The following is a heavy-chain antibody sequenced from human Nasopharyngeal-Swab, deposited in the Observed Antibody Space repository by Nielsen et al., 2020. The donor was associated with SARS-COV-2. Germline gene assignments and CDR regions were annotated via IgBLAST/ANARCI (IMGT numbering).Heavy chain of an antibody. V-gene: IGHV1-69*13. CDR3: ARGRVGVTYYYYYYMDV. J-gene: IGHJ6*03. CDR1: GGTFSSYA. CDR2: IIPIFGTA. Sequence: VKVSCKASGGTFSSYAISWVRQAPGQGLEWMGGIIPIFGTANYAQKFQGRVTITADESTSTAYMELSSLRSEDTAVYYCARGRVGVTYYYYYYMDVWGKGTTVTVSS. D-gene: IGHD2-2*01.